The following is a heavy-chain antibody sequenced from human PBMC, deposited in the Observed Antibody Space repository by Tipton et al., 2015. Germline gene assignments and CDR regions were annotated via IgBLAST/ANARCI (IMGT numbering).Heavy chain of an antibody. CDR2: ISFSDTT. V-gene: IGHV4-61*01. CDR3: ARDSFGYYSFDS. Sequence: TLSLTCTVSGGSVGSGSYYWSWIRQPPGKGLEWIGYISFSDTTHYNPSLESRVTISVHTSKTQFSLKLISVTAADTAVYHCARDSFGYYSFDSWGPGTLVTVSS. J-gene: IGHJ4*02. CDR1: GGSVGSGSYY. D-gene: IGHD5-18*01.